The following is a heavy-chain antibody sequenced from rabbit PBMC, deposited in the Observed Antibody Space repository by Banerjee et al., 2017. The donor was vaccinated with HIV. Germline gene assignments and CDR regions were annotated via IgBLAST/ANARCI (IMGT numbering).Heavy chain of an antibody. CDR3: ARNYVNAFDP. Sequence: RQAPGKGLEWIGCINSGSGNAVYATWVNGRFTISSHNAQNTLYLQLNSLTAADTATYFCARNYVNAFDPWGPGTLVTVS. J-gene: IGHJ2*01. V-gene: IGHV1S7*01. CDR2: INSGSGNA. D-gene: IGHD1-1*01.